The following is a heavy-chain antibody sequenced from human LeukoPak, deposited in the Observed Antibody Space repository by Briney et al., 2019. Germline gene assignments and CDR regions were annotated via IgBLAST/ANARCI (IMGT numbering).Heavy chain of an antibody. CDR2: INPNSGGT. CDR3: ARANRYSSTLIDY. Sequence: ASVKVSCKASGYTFTGYYMHWVRQAPGQGLEWMGWINPNSGGTNYAQKFQGRVTMTRDTSISTAYMELSRLRSDDTAVYYCARANRYSSTLIDYWGQGTLVTVSS. J-gene: IGHJ4*02. V-gene: IGHV1-2*02. CDR1: GYTFTGYY. D-gene: IGHD6-13*01.